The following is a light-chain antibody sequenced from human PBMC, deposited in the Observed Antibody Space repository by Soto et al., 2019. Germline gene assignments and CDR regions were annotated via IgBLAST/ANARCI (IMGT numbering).Light chain of an antibody. J-gene: IGKJ1*01. V-gene: IGKV1-17*01. Sequence: DIQMTQSPSSLSASVGDRVTITCRASQDIRNNLDWFQQRPGKVPKRLIYTASSLQSGVPSRFSGSGSGTEFTLTISSLQPEDFATYYCKQHNAYPWTFGQGPKVELK. CDR1: QDIRNN. CDR3: KQHNAYPWT. CDR2: TAS.